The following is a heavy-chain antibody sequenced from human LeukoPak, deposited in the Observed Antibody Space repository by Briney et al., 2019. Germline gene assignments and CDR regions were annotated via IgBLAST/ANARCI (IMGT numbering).Heavy chain of an antibody. J-gene: IGHJ4*02. CDR3: TKDSSVTHFDY. V-gene: IGHV3-43*01. CDR2: ISWDSGST. D-gene: IGHD4-17*01. Sequence: GGSLRLSCAASGFTFDDSTMHWVRQAPGKGLEWVSLISWDSGSTYYADSVKGRFIISGDNTKNSLYLQMNSLRSEDTALYYCTKDSSVTHFDYWGQGTLVTVSS. CDR1: GFTFDDST.